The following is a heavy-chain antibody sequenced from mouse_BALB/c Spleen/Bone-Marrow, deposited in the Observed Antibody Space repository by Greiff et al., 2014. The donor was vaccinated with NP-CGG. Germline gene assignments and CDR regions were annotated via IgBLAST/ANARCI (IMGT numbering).Heavy chain of an antibody. D-gene: IGHD1-2*01. Sequence: EVQLQQSGPELVKPGASVKISCKASGYSFTGYFMNWVMQSHGKSLEWIGRINPYNGDTFYSQKFKGKATLTVDKSSSTAHMELRSLASEDSAVYYCARYYGQGAMDYWGQGTSVTVSS. CDR1: GYSFTGYF. J-gene: IGHJ4*01. V-gene: IGHV1-20*02. CDR2: INPYNGDT. CDR3: ARYYGQGAMDY.